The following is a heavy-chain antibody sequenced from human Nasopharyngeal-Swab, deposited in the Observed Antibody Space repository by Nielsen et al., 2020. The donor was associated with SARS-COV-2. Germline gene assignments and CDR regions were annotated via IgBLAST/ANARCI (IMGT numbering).Heavy chain of an antibody. CDR2: ISYDGSNE. CDR1: GFTFSSYD. D-gene: IGHD2-2*01. CDR3: AKAGGGDCISASCYPGAY. J-gene: IGHJ4*02. V-gene: IGHV3-30*18. Sequence: GESLKISCAASGFTFSSYDMHWVRQAPGKGLEWVAVISYDGSNEYYADSVKGRFTISRDNSKKTLYLQMNGLRTDDTAVYYCAKAGGGDCISASCYPGAYWGQGTLVTVSS.